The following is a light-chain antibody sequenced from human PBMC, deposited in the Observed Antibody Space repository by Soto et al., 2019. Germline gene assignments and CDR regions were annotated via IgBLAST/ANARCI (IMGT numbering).Light chain of an antibody. CDR2: DAT. CDR1: QSVSSSY. CDR3: QQYGSSRT. V-gene: IGKV3-20*01. Sequence: EIVLTQSPGPLSLSPGERATLSCRASQSVSSSYLAWYQQKPGQAPRLLIYDATSKATDIPGRFSVSGSGTTFTLTISRLEPEDFAVYYCQQYGSSRTFGQGTKVEIK. J-gene: IGKJ1*01.